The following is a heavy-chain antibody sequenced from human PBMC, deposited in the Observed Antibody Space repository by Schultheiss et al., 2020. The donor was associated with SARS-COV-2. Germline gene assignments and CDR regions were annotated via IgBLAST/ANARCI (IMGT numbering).Heavy chain of an antibody. CDR3: ARDAYYYGSGSSGGMDV. V-gene: IGHV3-21*01. CDR2: ISSSSSYI. CDR1: GFTFSSYS. D-gene: IGHD3-10*01. J-gene: IGHJ6*02. Sequence: GGSLRLSCAASGFTFSSYSMNWVRQAPGKGLEWVSSISSSSSYIYYADSVKGRFTISRDNAKNSLYLQMNSLRAEDTAVYYCARDAYYYGSGSSGGMDVWGQGTTVTVSS.